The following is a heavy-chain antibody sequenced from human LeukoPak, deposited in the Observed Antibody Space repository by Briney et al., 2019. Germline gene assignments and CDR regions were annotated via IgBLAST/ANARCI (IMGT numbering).Heavy chain of an antibody. CDR3: ARGDDCSGGSCYLLDYYYMDV. D-gene: IGHD2-15*01. CDR1: GFTFSSYW. CDR2: INSDGSST. V-gene: IGHV3-74*01. Sequence: GGSLRLSCAASGFTFSSYWMHWVRHTPGKGLVWVSRINSDGSSTNYTDSVKGRFTISRDNAKNTLYLQMKGLRAEDTAVYYCARGDDCSGGSCYLLDYYYMDVWGRGTTVTVSS. J-gene: IGHJ6*03.